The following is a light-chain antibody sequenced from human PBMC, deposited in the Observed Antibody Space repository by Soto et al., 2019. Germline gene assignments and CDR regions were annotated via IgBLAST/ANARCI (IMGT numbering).Light chain of an antibody. Sequence: QSALTQPASVSGSPGQSITISCTGTTSDVGDYNYVSWYQQHPGKAPKLIIYDVSSRPSGVSSRFSGSKSGNTASLTISGLQAEDEADYYCSSFTGSNTVVFGGGTKLTVL. V-gene: IGLV2-14*03. CDR1: TSDVGDYNY. CDR2: DVS. J-gene: IGLJ2*01. CDR3: SSFTGSNTVV.